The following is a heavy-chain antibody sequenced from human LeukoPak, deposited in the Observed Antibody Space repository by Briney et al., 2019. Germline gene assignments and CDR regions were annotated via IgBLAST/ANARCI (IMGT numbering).Heavy chain of an antibody. CDR1: GYTFTGYY. D-gene: IGHD3-10*01. V-gene: IGHV1-2*02. CDR2: INPNSGGT. CDR3: ARDLPSYYGSGSHIRPRYYYYYMDV. J-gene: IGHJ6*03. Sequence: GASVKVSCKASGYTFTGYYMHWVRQAPGQGLEWMGWINPNSGGTNYAQKFQGRVTMTRDTSISTAYMELRSLRSDDTAVYYCARDLPSYYGSGSHIRPRYYYYYMDVWGKGTTVTISS.